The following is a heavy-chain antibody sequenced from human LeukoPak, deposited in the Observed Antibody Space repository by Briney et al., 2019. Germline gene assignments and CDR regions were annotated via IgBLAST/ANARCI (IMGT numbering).Heavy chain of an antibody. D-gene: IGHD3-22*01. CDR3: ARGLYDSSGYYEYFQH. Sequence: GGSLRLSCAASGFTFSSYAMHWVRQAPGKGLEWVAVISYDGSNKYYADSVKGRFTISRDNSKNTLYLQMNSLRAEDTAVYYCARGLYDSSGYYEYFQHWGQGTLVTVSS. CDR1: GFTFSSYA. CDR2: ISYDGSNK. V-gene: IGHV3-30*04. J-gene: IGHJ1*01.